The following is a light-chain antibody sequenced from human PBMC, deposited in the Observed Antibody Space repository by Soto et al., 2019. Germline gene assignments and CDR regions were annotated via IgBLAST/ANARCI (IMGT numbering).Light chain of an antibody. CDR3: HQRQSWPRT. Sequence: NVFSQSPSTVSLSQGQRATLYCRASQNISSYLIWYQQKPGQAPRLLIYQTSIRAAGIPARFSASGTGTDFTLTISDVQPEDFAVYYCHQRQSWPRTFGQGTKVDI. CDR1: QNISSY. V-gene: IGKV3-11*01. CDR2: QTS. J-gene: IGKJ1*01.